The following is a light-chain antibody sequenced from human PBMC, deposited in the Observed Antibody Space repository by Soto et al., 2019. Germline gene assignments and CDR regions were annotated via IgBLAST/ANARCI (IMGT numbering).Light chain of an antibody. CDR3: QQYNDYQYT. V-gene: IGKV1-5*03. Sequence: DIQMTQSPSTLSASVGDRVTITCRASQSITTWLAWYQQKPGKAPKLLIYKATNLQSGVPSRFSGSGSGTEFSLTISSLQPEDFSIYDCQQYNDYQYTFGQGTKLEIK. J-gene: IGKJ2*01. CDR2: KAT. CDR1: QSITTW.